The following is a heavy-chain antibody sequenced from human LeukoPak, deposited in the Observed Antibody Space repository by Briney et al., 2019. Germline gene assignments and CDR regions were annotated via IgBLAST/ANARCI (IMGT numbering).Heavy chain of an antibody. CDR3: ARPQSRGYSSSFEY. V-gene: IGHV5-51*01. CDR2: IYPDESNI. Sequence: GESLKISCKGSGYSFPTYWIAWVRQMPGKGLEWMGIIYPDESNIRYSPSFQGQVTISADKSISTAYLQWSSLKASDTAMYYCARPQSRGYSSSFEYWGQGTLVTVSS. J-gene: IGHJ4*02. CDR1: GYSFPTYW. D-gene: IGHD2-2*03.